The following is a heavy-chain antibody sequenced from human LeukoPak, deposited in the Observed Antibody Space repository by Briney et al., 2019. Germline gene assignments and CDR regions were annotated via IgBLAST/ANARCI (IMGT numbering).Heavy chain of an antibody. V-gene: IGHV3-74*01. D-gene: IGHD3-3*01. CDR3: ARDGSGSIDLDH. Sequence: GGSLRLSCSASGFTYSAYWMHWVRQAPGKGLVWVSYVDNDGRGTAYVDSVKGRFTISRDDAKNTVYLQMNSLRVDDTAVYYCARDGSGSIDLDHWGQGTLVTVSS. CDR2: VDNDGRGT. CDR1: GFTYSAYW. J-gene: IGHJ4*02.